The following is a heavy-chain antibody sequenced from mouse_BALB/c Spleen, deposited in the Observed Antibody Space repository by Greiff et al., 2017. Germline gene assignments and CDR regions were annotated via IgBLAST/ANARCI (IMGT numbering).Heavy chain of an antibody. CDR3: TCDYHTWFAY. D-gene: IGHD2-4*01. CDR2: IRLKSDNYAT. Sequence: EVMLVESGGGLVKPGGSLKLSCAASGFAFSSYDMSWVRQTPEKRLEWVAEIRLKSDNYATHYAESVKGKFTISRDDSKSRLYLQMNSLRAEDTGIYYCTCDYHTWFAYWGQGTLVTVSA. CDR1: GFAFSSYD. J-gene: IGHJ3*01. V-gene: IGHV6-6*02.